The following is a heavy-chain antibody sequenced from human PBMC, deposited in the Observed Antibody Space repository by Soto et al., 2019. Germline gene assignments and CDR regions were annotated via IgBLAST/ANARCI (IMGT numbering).Heavy chain of an antibody. CDR2: ISWDGDET. D-gene: IGHD6-25*01. CDR3: AKDMRSIAAGGGMDV. V-gene: IGHV3-43*01. CDR1: GFTFDDPT. J-gene: IGHJ6*02. Sequence: GGSLRLSCAASGFTFDDPTMHWVRQAPGKGLEWVSRISWDGDETDYADSVKGRFTISRDNSKNSLYLQMNSLRTEDNALYYCAKDMRSIAAGGGMDVWGQGTTVTVSS.